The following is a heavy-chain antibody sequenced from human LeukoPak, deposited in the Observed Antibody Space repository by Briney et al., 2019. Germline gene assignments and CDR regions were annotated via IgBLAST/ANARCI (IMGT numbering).Heavy chain of an antibody. CDR3: DLVLMSGFDY. CDR2: ISYDGSNK. CDR1: GFTFSSYG. D-gene: IGHD5-12*01. V-gene: IGHV3-30*03. J-gene: IGHJ4*02. Sequence: GGSLRLSCAASGFTFSSYGMHWVRQAPGKGLEWVAVISYDGSNKYYADSVKGRFTISRDNSKNTLYLQMNSLRAEDTAVCAKDLVLMSGFDYWGQGTLVTVSS.